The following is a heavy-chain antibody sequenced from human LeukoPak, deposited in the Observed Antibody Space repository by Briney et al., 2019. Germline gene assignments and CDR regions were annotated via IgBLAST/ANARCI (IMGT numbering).Heavy chain of an antibody. CDR3: AKGAHCGGDCYHYYYMDV. V-gene: IGHV3-23*01. CDR2: ISGSGGST. D-gene: IGHD2-21*01. J-gene: IGHJ6*03. CDR1: GFTFSSYA. Sequence: GGSLRLSCAASGFTFSSYAMSWVRQAPGKGLEWVSAISGSGGSTYYADSVKGRFTFSRDNSKNTLYLQMNSLRAEDTAVYYCAKGAHCGGDCYHYYYMDVWGKGTTVTVSS.